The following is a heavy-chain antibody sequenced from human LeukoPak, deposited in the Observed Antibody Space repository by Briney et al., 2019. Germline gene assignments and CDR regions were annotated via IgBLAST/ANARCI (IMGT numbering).Heavy chain of an antibody. J-gene: IGHJ3*02. CDR3: ATVRSTARDAFDI. CDR2: FDPEDGET. D-gene: IGHD4-11*01. V-gene: IGHV1-24*01. CDR1: GYTLTELS. Sequence: EASVKVSCTVSGYTLTELSMHWVRQAPGKGLEWMGGFDPEDGETIYAQKFQGRVTMTEDTSTDTAYMELSSLRSEDTAVYYCATVRSTARDAFDIWGQGTMVTVSS.